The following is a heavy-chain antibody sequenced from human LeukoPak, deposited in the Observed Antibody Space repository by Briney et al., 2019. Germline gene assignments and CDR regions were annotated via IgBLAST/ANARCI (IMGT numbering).Heavy chain of an antibody. CDR3: AQTLDYYDSSGYYNY. CDR1: GFTFDDYA. V-gene: IGHV3-43*02. Sequence: GGSLRLSCAASGFTFDDYAMHWVRQAPGKGLEWVSLISGDGGSTYYADSVKGRFTISRDNSKNSLYLQMNSLRTEDTALYYCAQTLDYYDSSGYYNYWGQGTLVTVSS. J-gene: IGHJ4*02. D-gene: IGHD3-22*01. CDR2: ISGDGGST.